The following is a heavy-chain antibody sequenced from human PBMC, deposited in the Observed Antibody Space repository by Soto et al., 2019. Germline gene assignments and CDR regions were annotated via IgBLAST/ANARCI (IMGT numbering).Heavy chain of an antibody. D-gene: IGHD6-13*01. CDR2: IKSKTDGGTT. Sequence: PGGSLRLSCAASGFTFSNAWMSWIRQVPGKGLEWVGRIKSKTDGGTTDYAAPVQGRFTISRDDSKNTLFLQMNSLKIEDTAVYYGAGNGSYSWLYWGQGTLVTVSS. J-gene: IGHJ4*02. CDR1: GFTFSNAW. CDR3: AGNGSYSWLY. V-gene: IGHV3-15*01.